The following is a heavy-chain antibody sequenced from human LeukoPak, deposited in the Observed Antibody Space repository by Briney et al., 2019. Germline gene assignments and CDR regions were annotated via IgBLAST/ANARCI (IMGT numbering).Heavy chain of an antibody. Sequence: SETLSLTCAVYGGSFSGYYWSWIRQPPGKGLEWIGEINHSGSTNYNPSLKSRVTISVDTSKNQFSLKLSSVTAADTAVYYCARGGIVVALYYFDYWGQGTLVTVSS. V-gene: IGHV4-34*01. J-gene: IGHJ4*02. CDR2: INHSGST. D-gene: IGHD3-22*01. CDR3: ARGGIVVALYYFDY. CDR1: GGSFSGYY.